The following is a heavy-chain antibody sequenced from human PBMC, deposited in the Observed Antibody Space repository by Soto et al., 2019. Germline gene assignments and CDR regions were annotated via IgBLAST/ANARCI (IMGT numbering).Heavy chain of an antibody. CDR1: GFTFSSYA. D-gene: IGHD3-10*01. V-gene: IGHV3-30-3*01. CDR2: ISYDGSNK. J-gene: IGHJ4*02. Sequence: QVQLVESGGGVVQPGRSLRLSCAASGFTFSSYAMHWVRQAPGKGLEWVAVISYDGSNKYYADSVKGRFTISRDNSKNTLYLQMNSLRAEDTAVYYCARDLRGWSTGSPGGYWGQGTLVTVSS. CDR3: ARDLRGWSTGSPGGY.